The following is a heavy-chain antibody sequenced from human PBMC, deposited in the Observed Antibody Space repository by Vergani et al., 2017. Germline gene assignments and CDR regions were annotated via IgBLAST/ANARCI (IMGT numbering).Heavy chain of an antibody. CDR1: GFKFSQFG. CDR2: IKSKTDGGTT. Sequence: VQLVESGGGVVQPGTSLRLSCEASGFKFSQFGMHWVRQGPGKGLEWVGRIKSKTDGGTTDYAAPVKGRFTISRDDSKNTLYLQMNSLKTEDTAVYYCTTRTYYYGSAGDYWGQGTLVTVSS. CDR3: TTRTYYYGSAGDY. J-gene: IGHJ4*02. D-gene: IGHD3-10*01. V-gene: IGHV3-15*01.